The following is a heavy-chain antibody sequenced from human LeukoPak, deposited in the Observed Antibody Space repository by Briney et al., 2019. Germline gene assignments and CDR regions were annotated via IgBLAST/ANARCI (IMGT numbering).Heavy chain of an antibody. CDR3: ARNSDCSGGSCYFPYFDY. D-gene: IGHD2-15*01. V-gene: IGHV4-34*01. Sequence: PSETLSLTCAVYGGSFSGYYWSWIRQPPGEGLEWIGKINHSGSTNYNPSLKSRVTISVDTSKNQFSLKLSSVTAADTAVYYCARNSDCSGGSCYFPYFDYWGQGTLVTVSS. CDR2: INHSGST. CDR1: GGSFSGYY. J-gene: IGHJ4*02.